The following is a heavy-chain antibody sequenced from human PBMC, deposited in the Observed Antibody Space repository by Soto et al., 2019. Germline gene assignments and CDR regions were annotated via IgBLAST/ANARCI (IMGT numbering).Heavy chain of an antibody. CDR1: GYTFTGYY. V-gene: IGHV1-2*04. CDR3: ARDTSITIFGVVTDSSMDV. CDR2: INPNSGGT. D-gene: IGHD3-3*01. Sequence: ASVKVSCKASGYTFTGYYMHWVRQAPGQGLEWMGWINPNSGGTNYAQKFQGWVTMTRGTSISTAYMELSRLRSDDTAVYYCARDTSITIFGVVTDSSMDVWGQGTTVTVSS. J-gene: IGHJ6*02.